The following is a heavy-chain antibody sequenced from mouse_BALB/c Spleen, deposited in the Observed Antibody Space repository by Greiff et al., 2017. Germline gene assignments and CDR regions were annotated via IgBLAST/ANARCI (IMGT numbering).Heavy chain of an antibody. CDR3: ARKGYGNSAWFAY. D-gene: IGHD2-1*01. CDR2: ISYDGSN. J-gene: IGHJ3*01. Sequence: VQLQQSGPGLVKPSQSLSLTCSVTGYSITSGYYWNWIRQFPGNKLEWMGYISYDGSNNYNPSLKNRISITRDTSKNQFFLKLNSVTTEDTATYYCARKGYGNSAWFAYWGQGTLVTVSA. CDR1: GYSITSGYY. V-gene: IGHV3-6*02.